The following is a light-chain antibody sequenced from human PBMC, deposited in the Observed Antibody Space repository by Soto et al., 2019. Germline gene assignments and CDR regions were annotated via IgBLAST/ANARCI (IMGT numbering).Light chain of an antibody. V-gene: IGKV1-9*01. CDR2: DAS. Sequence: IHLTQSPSPPSASAADRATITCRASQGISSYLGWYQQRPGKAPNLLIYDASTLHSGVPSRFSGGGSGTDFTLTISSLKPEDFATYYCQQYNTYSTFGQGTRLEI. J-gene: IGKJ5*01. CDR3: QQYNTYST. CDR1: QGISSY.